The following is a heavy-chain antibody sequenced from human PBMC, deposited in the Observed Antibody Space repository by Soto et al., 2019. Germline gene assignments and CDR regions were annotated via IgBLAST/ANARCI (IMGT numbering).Heavy chain of an antibody. CDR2: IKSKADGGTT. J-gene: IGHJ4*02. D-gene: IGHD3-10*01. CDR3: TTDVTGRSGGDY. CDR1: DFPFFNGW. Sequence: EVQLVESGGGLVKPGGSLTISCTTSDFPFFNGWMSWVRRPPGRGLEWIGLIKSKADGGTTDYAGPVKGRFTISRDDSKDTMYLQMNSLKNEDTGVYYCTTDVTGRSGGDYWGQGTPVTVSS. V-gene: IGHV3-15*01.